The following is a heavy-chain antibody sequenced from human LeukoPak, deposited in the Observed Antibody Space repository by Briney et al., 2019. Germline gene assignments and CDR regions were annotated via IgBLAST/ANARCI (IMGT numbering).Heavy chain of an antibody. CDR1: GYTFTSYG. CDR3: ARSPRQYSGSYSSDY. Sequence: ASVKVSCKASGYTFTSYGISWVRQAPGQGLEWTGWISAYNGNTDYAQKLQGRVTMTTDTSTSTAYMELRSLRSDDTAVYYCARSPRQYSGSYSSDYWGQGTVVTVSS. J-gene: IGHJ4*03. V-gene: IGHV1-18*01. D-gene: IGHD1-26*01. CDR2: ISAYNGNT.